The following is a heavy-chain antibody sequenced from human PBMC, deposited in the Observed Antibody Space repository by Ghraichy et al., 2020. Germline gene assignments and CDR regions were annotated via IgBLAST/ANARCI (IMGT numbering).Heavy chain of an antibody. CDR3: ATDKGELQDYYYYGMDV. J-gene: IGHJ6*02. D-gene: IGHD1-26*01. V-gene: IGHV1-24*01. CDR2: FDPEDGET. Sequence: ASVKVSCKVSGYTLTELSMHWVRQAPGKGLEWMGGFDPEDGETIYAQKFQGRVTMTEDTSTDTAYMELSSLRSEDTAVYYCATDKGELQDYYYYGMDVWGQGTTVTVSS. CDR1: GYTLTELS.